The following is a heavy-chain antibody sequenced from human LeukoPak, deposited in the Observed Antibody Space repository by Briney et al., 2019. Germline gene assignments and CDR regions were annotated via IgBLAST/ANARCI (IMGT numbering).Heavy chain of an antibody. J-gene: IGHJ4*02. V-gene: IGHV4-4*02. CDR2: IYHSGST. CDR1: GGSISSNNW. Sequence: SETLSLTCAVSGGSISSNNWWSWVRQPPGKGLEWIGEIYHSGSTYYNPSLKSRITISVDTSKNQFSLKLSSVTAADTAVYYCARDRGNGSGSYYKRNTLDYWGQGTLVTVSS. CDR3: ARDRGNGSGSYYKRNTLDY. D-gene: IGHD3-10*01.